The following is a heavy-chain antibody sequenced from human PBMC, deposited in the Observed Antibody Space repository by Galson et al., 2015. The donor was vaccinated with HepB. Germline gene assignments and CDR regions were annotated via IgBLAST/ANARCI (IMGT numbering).Heavy chain of an antibody. CDR1: GFTFTGYA. Sequence: SLRLSCAASGFTFTGYAMTWVRQAPGKGLEWVSTINYNGGSTYYADSVKGRFTISRDNSKNTVYLQMNSLRAEDTAVYYCAKGGGGGFFDYWGQGTLVTVSS. J-gene: IGHJ4*02. V-gene: IGHV3-23*01. CDR2: INYNGGST. CDR3: AKGGGGGFFDY. D-gene: IGHD2-15*01.